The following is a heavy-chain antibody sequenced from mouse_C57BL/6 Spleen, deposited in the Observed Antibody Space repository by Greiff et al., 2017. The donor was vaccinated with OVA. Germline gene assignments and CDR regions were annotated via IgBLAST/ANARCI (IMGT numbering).Heavy chain of an antibody. Sequence: EVQVVESGEGLVKPGGSLKLSCAASGFTFSSYAMSWVRQTPEKRLEWVAYISSGGDYIYYADTVKGRFTISRDNARNTLYLQMSSLKSEDTAMDDCTRDDWDEGYFDDWGQGTTRTVAA. CDR3: TRDDWDEGYFDD. V-gene: IGHV5-9-1*02. D-gene: IGHD2-4*01. CDR2: ISSGGDYI. CDR1: GFTFSSYA. J-gene: IGHJ2*01.